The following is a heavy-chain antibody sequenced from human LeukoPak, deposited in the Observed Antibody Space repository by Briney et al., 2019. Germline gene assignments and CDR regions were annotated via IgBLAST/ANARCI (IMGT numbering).Heavy chain of an antibody. D-gene: IGHD5-12*01. J-gene: IGHJ4*02. V-gene: IGHV1-8*01. CDR1: GYTSTSYD. CDR3: ARGLRESPMATIYFDY. CDR2: MNPNSGNT. Sequence: ASVKVSCKASGYTSTSYDINWVRQATGQGLECMGWMNPNSGNTGYAQKFRGRVTMTRDTSISTAYMELSSLGSEDTAIYYCARGLRESPMATIYFDYWGEGTLVTVSS.